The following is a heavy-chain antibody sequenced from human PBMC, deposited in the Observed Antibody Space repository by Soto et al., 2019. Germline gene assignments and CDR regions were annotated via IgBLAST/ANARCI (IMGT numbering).Heavy chain of an antibody. CDR1: GYTFTGYS. CDR3: ALKLGQSRGWPGPPRL. CDR2: INPNSGGT. Sequence: GGSVQVSCEASGYTFTGYSMHLVRPAPVQGLELMGWINPNSGGTNYAQKFQGRVTMPGDTSISTAYMELSRLGSADTAVYYCALKLGQSRGWPGPPRLWGQGTPVTCSS. J-gene: IGHJ4*02. D-gene: IGHD6-19*01. V-gene: IGHV1-2*02.